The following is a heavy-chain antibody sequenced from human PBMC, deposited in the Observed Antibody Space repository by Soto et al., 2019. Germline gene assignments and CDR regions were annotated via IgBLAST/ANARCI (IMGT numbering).Heavy chain of an antibody. Sequence: QVHLVQSGAEVKKPGASVKVSCKASGYTFTNYYIHWVRQAPGQGLEWLGIIRPSGGRTDYAQRFQGRVTMTRDKSTSTGYMELTSLTSEDTAVYYCAREPNESYYFDYWGQGTLVTVSS. V-gene: IGHV1-46*01. CDR2: IRPSGGRT. CDR3: AREPNESYYFDY. D-gene: IGHD5-18*01. CDR1: GYTFTNYY. J-gene: IGHJ4*02.